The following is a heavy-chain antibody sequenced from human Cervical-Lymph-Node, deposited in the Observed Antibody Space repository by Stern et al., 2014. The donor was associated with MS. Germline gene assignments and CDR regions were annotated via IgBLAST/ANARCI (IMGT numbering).Heavy chain of an antibody. V-gene: IGHV4-31*03. D-gene: IGHD1-26*01. CDR3: ASRWSGTYYGQNWFDP. J-gene: IGHJ5*02. CDR2: IYYSGGT. CDR1: GGSISSGGHY. Sequence: VQLEESGPGLVKPSQTLSLTCTVSGGSISSGGHYWSWIRQHPGKGLEWIGYIYYSGGTFYNPSLKIRVSISLDTSKNQFSLKLSSVTAADTAVYYCASRWSGTYYGQNWFDPWGQGTLVTVSS.